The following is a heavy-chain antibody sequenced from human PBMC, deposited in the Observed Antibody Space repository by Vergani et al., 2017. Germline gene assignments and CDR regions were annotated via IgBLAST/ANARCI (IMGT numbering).Heavy chain of an antibody. D-gene: IGHD3-10*01. CDR2: IWFDGSNK. J-gene: IGHJ6*02. Sequence: QVQLVESGGGVVQPGRSLRLSCAASGFTFSSYGMHWVRQAPGKGLEWVAVIWFDGSNKYYADSVKGRFTISRDNSKNTLYLQMNSLRAEDTAVYYCARAGLWFGELGREIFYGMDVWGQGTTVTVSS. CDR1: GFTFSSYG. CDR3: ARAGLWFGELGREIFYGMDV. V-gene: IGHV3-33*01.